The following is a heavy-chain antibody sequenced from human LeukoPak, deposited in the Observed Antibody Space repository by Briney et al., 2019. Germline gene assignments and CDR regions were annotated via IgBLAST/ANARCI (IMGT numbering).Heavy chain of an antibody. CDR1: GFTFSAYD. J-gene: IGHJ4*02. CDR2: ISRSGPT. Sequence: GGSLRLSCAASGFTFSAYDMQWVRQAPGKGLEWVSGISRSGPTYYTDSVKGRFTISRDNAKNTLYLQMNSLRAEDTGVYYCASPSGSYASRIDYWGQGTLVTVSS. D-gene: IGHD3-16*01. V-gene: IGHV3-69-1*01. CDR3: ASPSGSYASRIDY.